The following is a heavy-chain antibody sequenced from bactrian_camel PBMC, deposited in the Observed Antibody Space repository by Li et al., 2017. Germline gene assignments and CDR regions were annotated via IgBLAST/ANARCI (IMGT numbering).Heavy chain of an antibody. D-gene: IGHD1*01. V-gene: IGHV3S54*01. Sequence: QVQLVESGGGSVQAGGSLKVSCTASGYTGDIKCIGWFRQAEDKTREGVAAIRFGGGNAIYADSVEGRFTISKDDAKNSLYLQMNDLKAEDTAIYYCALDGTYGGDWDAARVLKRTEYNYWGKGTQVTVS. CDR1: GYTGDIKC. CDR3: ALDGTYGGDWDAARVLKRTEYNY. CDR2: IRFGGGNA. J-gene: IGHJ4*01.